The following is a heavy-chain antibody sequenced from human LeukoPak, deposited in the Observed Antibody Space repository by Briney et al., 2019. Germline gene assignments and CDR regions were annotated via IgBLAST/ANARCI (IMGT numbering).Heavy chain of an antibody. J-gene: IGHJ3*02. V-gene: IGHV3-30-3*01. CDR2: ISYDGSNK. Sequence: PGGSLRLSCAASGFTFSSYAMHWVRQAPGKGLEWVAVISYDGSNKYYADSVKGRFTISRDNSKNTLYLQMNSLRAEDTAVYYCARDPQHIVVVPAAIPFDIWGQGTMVTVSS. CDR3: ARDPQHIVVVPAAIPFDI. CDR1: GFTFSSYA. D-gene: IGHD2-2*02.